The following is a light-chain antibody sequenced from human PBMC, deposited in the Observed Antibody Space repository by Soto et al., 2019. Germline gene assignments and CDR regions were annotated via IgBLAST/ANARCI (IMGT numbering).Light chain of an antibody. J-gene: IGLJ1*01. CDR3: NSYTGSSTRGYV. CDR1: SSDIGLYDY. V-gene: IGLV2-14*01. Sequence: QSALTQPASVSGSPGQSITISCTGTSSDIGLYDYVSWYQQHPGKAPKLMIYDVTNRPSGISNRFSGSKSGNTASLTISGLQAEDEADYYCNSYTGSSTRGYVFGTGTKLTVL. CDR2: DVT.